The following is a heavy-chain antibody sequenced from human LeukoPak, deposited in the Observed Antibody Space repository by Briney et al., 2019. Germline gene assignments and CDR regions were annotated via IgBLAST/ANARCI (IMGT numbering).Heavy chain of an antibody. CDR1: RFTFGTYA. V-gene: IGHV3-23*01. CDR3: AKEDTAMVASLDY. J-gene: IGHJ4*02. D-gene: IGHD5-18*01. CDR2: ISGSGGST. Sequence: GGSLRLSCAASRFTFGTYAMTWVRQAPGKGLEWVSSISGSGGSTYYADSVKGRFTISRDNSKNTLYLQMNSLTTEDTAVYFRAKEDTAMVASLDYWGQGTLVTVSS.